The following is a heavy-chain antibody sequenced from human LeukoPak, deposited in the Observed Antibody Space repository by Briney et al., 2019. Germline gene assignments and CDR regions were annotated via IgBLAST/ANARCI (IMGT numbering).Heavy chain of an antibody. CDR3: AKSDYESLPPDWFDP. CDR2: ISYDGSNK. V-gene: IGHV3-30*18. Sequence: PGGSLRLSCAASGFTFSSYGMHWVRQAPGKGLEWVAVISYDGSNKYYADSVKSRFTISRDNSKNTWYLQVNSLRAENTAVYYCAKSDYESLPPDWFDPWGQGTLVTVSS. J-gene: IGHJ5*02. D-gene: IGHD4/OR15-4a*01. CDR1: GFTFSSYG.